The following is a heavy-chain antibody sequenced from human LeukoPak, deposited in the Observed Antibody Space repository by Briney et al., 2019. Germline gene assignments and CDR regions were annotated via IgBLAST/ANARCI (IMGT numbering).Heavy chain of an antibody. CDR2: INRDGSDK. D-gene: IGHD6-19*01. CDR3: ARDVGRGWFDY. CDR1: GFNFSSYW. Sequence: GGSLRLFCAASGFNFSSYWMTWVRQAPGKGLEWVGNINRDGSDKSSVDSVDSVKGRFTISRDNAKNSVYLHMNSLRAEDTAVYYCARDVGRGWFDYWGQGSLVTVSS. V-gene: IGHV3-7*01. J-gene: IGHJ4*02.